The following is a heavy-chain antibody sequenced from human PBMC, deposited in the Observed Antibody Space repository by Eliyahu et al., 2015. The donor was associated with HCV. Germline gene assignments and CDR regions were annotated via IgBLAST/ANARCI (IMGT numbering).Heavy chain of an antibody. CDR2: XVWNSGSL. J-gene: IGHJ2*01. CDR3: AKDYVRRGFSYYGNWYFDI. CDR1: GXNFDDYA. Sequence: EVQLVESGGGLVQPGRSLRLSCXASGXNFDDYAXHWVRQAPGKGLEWVXGXVWNSGSLTYADSVKGRFTISRDNAKNSLYLEMNSLRVEDTALYYCAKDYVRRGFSYYGNWYFDIWGRGTLVTVSS. V-gene: IGHV3-9*01. D-gene: IGHD5-12*01.